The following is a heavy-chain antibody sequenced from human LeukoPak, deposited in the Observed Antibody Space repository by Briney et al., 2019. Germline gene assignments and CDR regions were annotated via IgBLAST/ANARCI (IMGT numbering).Heavy chain of an antibody. CDR1: GFTFSSYW. CDR2: IKQDGSEK. D-gene: IGHD3-22*01. V-gene: IGHV3-7*01. CDR3: ARAEWTTYYYDSSGHMFDY. Sequence: PGGSLRLSCAASGFTFSSYWMSWVRQAPGKGLEWVANIKQDGSEKYYVDSVKGRFTISRDNAKNSLYLQMNSLRAEDTAVYYCARAEWTTYYYDSSGHMFDYWGQGTLVTVSS. J-gene: IGHJ4*02.